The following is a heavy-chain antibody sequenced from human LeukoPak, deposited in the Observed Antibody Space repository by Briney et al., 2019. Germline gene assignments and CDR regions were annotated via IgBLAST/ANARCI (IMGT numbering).Heavy chain of an antibody. Sequence: SVTVSCKASGGTFSSYAISWVRQAPGQGLEWMGGIIPIFGTANYAQKFQGRVTITADESTSTAYMELSSLRSEDTAVYYCASSPPYCSGGSCYLFDYWGQGTLVTVSS. CDR3: ASSPPYCSGGSCYLFDY. D-gene: IGHD2-15*01. CDR1: GGTFSSYA. V-gene: IGHV1-69*13. J-gene: IGHJ4*02. CDR2: IIPIFGTA.